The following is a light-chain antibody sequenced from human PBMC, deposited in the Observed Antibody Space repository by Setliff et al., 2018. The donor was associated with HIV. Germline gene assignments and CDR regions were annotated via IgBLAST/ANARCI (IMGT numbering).Light chain of an antibody. J-gene: IGLJ2*01. Sequence: QSVLTQPASVSGSPGQSITISCTGTSSDVGSYNRVSSYQQHPGKAPKVIIYEVNKRPSGVSNRFSGSKSGNTASLTISGLQAEDESDYYCCSYAENSPVVFGGGTK. V-gene: IGLV2-23*02. CDR1: SSDVGSYNR. CDR2: EVN. CDR3: CSYAENSPVV.